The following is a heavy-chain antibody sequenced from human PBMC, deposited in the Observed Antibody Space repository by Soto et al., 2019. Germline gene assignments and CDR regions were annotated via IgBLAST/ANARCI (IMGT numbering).Heavy chain of an antibody. D-gene: IGHD5-12*01. CDR2: FGGINNAT. V-gene: IGHV3-23*05. J-gene: IGHJ4*02. CDR1: GFTFRGFA. CDR3: ARRYSGQQFHF. Sequence: GGSLRLSCVTSGFTFRGFAMGWVRQAPGKGLEWVESFGGINNATHYADVVRGRFTTSRDNSKSTLFLQMNDLRVDDTAFYYCARRYSGQQFHFWGPGTLVTVSS.